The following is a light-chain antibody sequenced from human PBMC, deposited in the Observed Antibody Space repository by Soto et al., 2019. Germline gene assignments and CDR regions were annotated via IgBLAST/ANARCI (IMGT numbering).Light chain of an antibody. CDR3: STYRRDNNRL. V-gene: IGLV2-14*01. J-gene: IGLJ7*01. CDR2: EVT. CDR1: RGDVARYGL. Sequence: QSVLAQPASVSGSPGQSITISCTGSRGDVARYGLVSWYQQYPGKGPTLIIYEVTNRPSGVSARFSGSKSGDTASLIISGLQADDEADYSCSTYRRDNNRLFGGGKRLTVL.